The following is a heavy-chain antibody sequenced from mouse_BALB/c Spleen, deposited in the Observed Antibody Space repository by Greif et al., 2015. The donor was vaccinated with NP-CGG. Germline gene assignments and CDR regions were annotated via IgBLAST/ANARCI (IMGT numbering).Heavy chain of an antibody. D-gene: IGHD2-14*01. CDR2: ISSGSSTI. J-gene: IGHJ3*01. CDR3: ARSGRYDGRGFAY. Sequence: EVQVVESGGGLVQPGGSRKLSCAASGFTFSSFGMHWVRQAPEKGLEWVAYISSGSSTIYYADTVKGRFTISRDNPKNTLFLQMTSLRSEDTAMYYCARSGRYDGRGFAYWGQGTLVTVSA. V-gene: IGHV5-17*02. CDR1: GFTFSSFG.